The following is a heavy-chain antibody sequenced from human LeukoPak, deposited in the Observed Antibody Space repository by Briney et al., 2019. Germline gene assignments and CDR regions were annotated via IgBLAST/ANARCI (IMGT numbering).Heavy chain of an antibody. CDR2: IYYSGST. D-gene: IGHD6-6*01. CDR3: ARGDTVAARPGRFDY. Sequence: SETLSLTCTVSGASISSSNYYWGWIRQPPGKGLEWIGNIYYSGSTYYNPSLKSRVSISVDTSKNQFSLKLSSVTAADTAVYYCARGDTVAARPGRFDYWGQGTLVTVSS. CDR1: GASISSSNYY. J-gene: IGHJ4*02. V-gene: IGHV4-39*07.